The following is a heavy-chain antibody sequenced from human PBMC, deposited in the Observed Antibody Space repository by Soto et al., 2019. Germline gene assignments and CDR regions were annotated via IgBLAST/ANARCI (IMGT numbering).Heavy chain of an antibody. CDR2: ISSSSSYI. D-gene: IGHD6-13*01. CDR1: GFTFSSYS. CDR3: ARELSSRGPFDY. J-gene: IGHJ4*02. V-gene: IGHV3-21*01. Sequence: PGGSLRLSCAASGFTFSSYSMNWVRQAPGKGLEWVSSISSSSSYIYYADSLKGRFTISRDNAKNSLYLQMNSLRAEDTAVYYCARELSSRGPFDYWGQGTLVTVSS.